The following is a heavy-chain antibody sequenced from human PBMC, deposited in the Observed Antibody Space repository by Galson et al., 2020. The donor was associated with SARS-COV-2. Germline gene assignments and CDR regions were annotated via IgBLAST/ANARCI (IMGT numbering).Heavy chain of an antibody. CDR2: IRSNGANT. CDR1: GFTFTNYG. V-gene: IGHV3-23*01. Sequence: GGSLRLSCVASGFTFTNYGLSWVRQAPGRGLEWVSSIRSNGANTYYTDSVKGRFTISRDDSKNTLYLQMNSLRADDTAVYYCAKDIRSEYGRDWYGWFDPWGQGTLVTVSA. D-gene: IGHD6-19*01. J-gene: IGHJ5*02. CDR3: AKDIRSEYGRDWYGWFDP.